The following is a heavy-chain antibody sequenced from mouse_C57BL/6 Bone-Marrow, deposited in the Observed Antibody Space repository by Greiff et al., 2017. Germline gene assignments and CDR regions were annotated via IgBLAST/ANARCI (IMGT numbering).Heavy chain of an antibody. Sequence: EVQLVESGEGLVKPGGSLKLSCAASGFTFSSYAMSWVRQTPEKRLEWVAYISSGGDYIYYADTVKGRFTISRDTARNTLYLQMSSLKSEDTAMYYCTRDNYGSIFYWYFDVWGTGTTVTVSS. D-gene: IGHD1-1*01. J-gene: IGHJ1*03. CDR2: ISSGGDYI. V-gene: IGHV5-9-1*02. CDR1: GFTFSSYA. CDR3: TRDNYGSIFYWYFDV.